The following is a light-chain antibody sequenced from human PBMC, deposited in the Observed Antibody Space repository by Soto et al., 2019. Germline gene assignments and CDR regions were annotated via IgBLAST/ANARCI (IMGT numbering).Light chain of an antibody. J-gene: IGKJ5*01. V-gene: IGKV1-5*01. CDR2: DAS. CDR3: HSRA. Sequence: ILLTQSPSSLSASVGDEVTITCRASQTISRWLAWYQQKPGRAPKLLIYDASTLESGVPSRFSGSGSETEFTLTISRLQPDDFATYFCHSRAFGQGTRLEIK. CDR1: QTISRW.